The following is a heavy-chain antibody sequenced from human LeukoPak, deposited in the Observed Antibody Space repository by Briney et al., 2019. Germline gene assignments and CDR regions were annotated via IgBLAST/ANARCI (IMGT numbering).Heavy chain of an antibody. D-gene: IGHD1-1*01. J-gene: IGHJ4*02. CDR3: ARDLLNDGNHLDY. Sequence: PSQTLSLTCTVSGGSISSGDYYWSWIRQPPGKGLEWIGYIYYSGSTYYNPSLKSRVTISVDTSKNQFSLKLSSVTAADTAVYYCARDLLNDGNHLDYWGQGTLVTVSS. CDR1: GGSISSGDYY. CDR2: IYYSGST. V-gene: IGHV4-30-4*01.